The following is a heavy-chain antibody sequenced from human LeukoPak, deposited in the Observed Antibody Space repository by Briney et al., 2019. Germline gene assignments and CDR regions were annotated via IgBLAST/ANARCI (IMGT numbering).Heavy chain of an antibody. V-gene: IGHV3-73*01. CDR3: TRQDCSGGSCSYVDY. CDR1: GFDFSGFY. J-gene: IGHJ4*02. D-gene: IGHD2-15*01. Sequence: GGSLKLSCAASGFDFSGFYMHWVRQASGRGLEWVGLIRSKARSYTTVYAEAVKGRFSISRDDSENTAYLQVNSLKADDTAVYYCTRQDCSGGSCSYVDYWGQGTLVTVSS. CDR2: IRSKARSYTT.